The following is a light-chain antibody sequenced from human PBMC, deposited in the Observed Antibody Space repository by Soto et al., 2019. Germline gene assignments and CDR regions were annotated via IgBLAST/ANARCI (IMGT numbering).Light chain of an antibody. CDR3: QQYNNWPFS. V-gene: IGKV3-15*01. Sequence: EIVLTQSPAIVSVSPGETVTLSCRAGQGVTTNFAWYQQKSGQSPRLLIYDVSTRATGVPARFSGTGSETDFTLTISGLQSEDSAVYFCQQYNNWPFSFGQGTRLEIK. CDR1: QGVTTN. J-gene: IGKJ5*01. CDR2: DVS.